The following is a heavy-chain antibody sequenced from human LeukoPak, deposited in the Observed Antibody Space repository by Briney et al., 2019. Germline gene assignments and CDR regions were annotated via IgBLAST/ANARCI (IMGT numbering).Heavy chain of an antibody. D-gene: IGHD5-12*01. V-gene: IGHV3-21*01. Sequence: GSLRLSCAASGFTFSSYSMNWVRQAPGKGLEGVSSISSSSSYIYYADSVKGRFTISRDNAKNSLYLQMNSLRAGDTAVYYCAKDKLGYTSGFDYWGQGTLVTVSS. CDR1: GFTFSSYS. CDR2: ISSSSSYI. J-gene: IGHJ4*02. CDR3: AKDKLGYTSGFDY.